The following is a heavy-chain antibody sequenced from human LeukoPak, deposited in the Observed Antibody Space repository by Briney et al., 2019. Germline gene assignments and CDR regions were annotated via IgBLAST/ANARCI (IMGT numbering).Heavy chain of an antibody. CDR1: GFTFSSYE. CDR3: ARVSPGYCSGASCYSGGADY. D-gene: IGHD2-15*01. Sequence: PGGSPRLSCAASGFTFSSYEMNWVRQAPGKGLEWVAVISSDGGNKYYADSVKGRFTISRDNSKNTLYLQMNSLRADDTAVYYCARVSPGYCSGASCYSGGADYWGQGTLVTVSS. V-gene: IGHV3-30-3*01. J-gene: IGHJ4*02. CDR2: ISSDGGNK.